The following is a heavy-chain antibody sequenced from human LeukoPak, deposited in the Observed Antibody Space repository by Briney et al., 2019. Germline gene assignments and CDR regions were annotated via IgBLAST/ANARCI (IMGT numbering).Heavy chain of an antibody. CDR2: INHSGST. V-gene: IGHV4-34*01. CDR1: GGSFSGYY. J-gene: IGHJ6*03. Sequence: ASETLYLTCAVYGGSFSGYYWSWIRQPPGKGLEWIGEINHSGSTNYNPSLKSRVTISVDTSKNQFSLKLSSVTAADTAVYYCASTNIGYSSGWFYYYYMHVWGKGTTVTVSS. CDR3: ASTNIGYSSGWFYYYYMHV. D-gene: IGHD6-19*01.